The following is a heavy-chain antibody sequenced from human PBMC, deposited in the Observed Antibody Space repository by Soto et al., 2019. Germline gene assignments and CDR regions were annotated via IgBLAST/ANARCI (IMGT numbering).Heavy chain of an antibody. V-gene: IGHV3-21*01. D-gene: IGHD2-21*02. CDR3: ARDRCGDCYQDDAFDI. Sequence: PGGSLRLSCAASGFTFSSYSMNWVRQAPGKGLEWVSSISSSSSYIYYADSVKDRFTISRDNAKNSLYLQMNSLRAEDTAVYYCARDRCGDCYQDDAFDIWGQGTMVTVSS. J-gene: IGHJ3*02. CDR2: ISSSSSYI. CDR1: GFTFSSYS.